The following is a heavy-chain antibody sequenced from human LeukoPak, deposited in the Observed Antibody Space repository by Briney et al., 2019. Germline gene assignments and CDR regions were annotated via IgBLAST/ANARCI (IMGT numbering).Heavy chain of an antibody. V-gene: IGHV3-7*01. J-gene: IGHJ4*02. Sequence: GGSLRLSCAASGFTFSSYWMSWVRQAPGKGLEWVANIKQDGSEKYYVDSVKGRFTISRDNAKNSLYLQMNSLRAEDTAVYYCARHRNIVVVPAAMGYFDYWGQGTLVTVSS. CDR1: GFTFSSYW. CDR2: IKQDGSEK. CDR3: ARHRNIVVVPAAMGYFDY. D-gene: IGHD2-2*01.